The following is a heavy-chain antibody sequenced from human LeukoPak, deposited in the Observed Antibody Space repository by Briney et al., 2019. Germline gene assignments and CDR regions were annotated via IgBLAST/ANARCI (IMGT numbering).Heavy chain of an antibody. Sequence: ASVKVSCKASGYIFTRYGISWVRQAPGQGLEWMGWISAYNGNTNYAQKLQGRVTMTTDTSTNTAYMELRSLRSDDTAVYYCARRYENYDFWSGPLTTEYYFDYWGQGTLVTVSS. V-gene: IGHV1-18*01. CDR2: ISAYNGNT. D-gene: IGHD3-3*01. J-gene: IGHJ4*02. CDR3: ARRYENYDFWSGPLTTEYYFDY. CDR1: GYIFTRYG.